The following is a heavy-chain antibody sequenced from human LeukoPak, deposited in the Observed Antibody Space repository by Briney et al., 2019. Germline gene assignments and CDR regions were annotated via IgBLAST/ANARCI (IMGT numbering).Heavy chain of an antibody. Sequence: PGGSLRLSCAASGFTFSSYSMNWVRQAPGKGLEWVSYISSSSSTIYYADSVKGRFTISRDNSKNTLYLQMNSLRAEDTAVYYCARVGSSWHFDYWGQGTLVTVSS. J-gene: IGHJ4*02. V-gene: IGHV3-48*01. D-gene: IGHD6-13*01. CDR1: GFTFSSYS. CDR2: ISSSSSTI. CDR3: ARVGSSWHFDY.